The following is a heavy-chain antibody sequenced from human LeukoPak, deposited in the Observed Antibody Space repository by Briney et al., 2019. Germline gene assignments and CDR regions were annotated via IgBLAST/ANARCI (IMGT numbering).Heavy chain of an antibody. CDR3: ARGPGIPGGGTNWFDP. CDR1: GGTCSGYT. V-gene: IGHV1-69*02. D-gene: IGHD6-13*01. Sequence: SVKVSCKASGGTCSGYTISWVRQAPGQGLEWMGRIIPILGIANYAQKFQGRVTITADKSTSTAYMELSSLRSEDTAVYYCARGPGIPGGGTNWFDPWGQGTLVTVSS. CDR2: IIPILGIA. J-gene: IGHJ5*02.